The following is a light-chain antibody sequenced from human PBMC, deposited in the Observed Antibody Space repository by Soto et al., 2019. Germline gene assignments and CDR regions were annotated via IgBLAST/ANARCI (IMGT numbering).Light chain of an antibody. CDR1: QSLRSTS. CDR2: GVS. CDR3: QQYGSSPT. J-gene: IGKJ5*01. V-gene: IGKV3-20*01. Sequence: EIVVTQSPGTLSLSPGERATLSCRASQSLRSTSVAWYQQKPGQAPRLLIYGVSSRATGIPDRFSGSGSGTDFTLTISRLEPEDFAVYYCQQYGSSPTFGQGTRLDIQ.